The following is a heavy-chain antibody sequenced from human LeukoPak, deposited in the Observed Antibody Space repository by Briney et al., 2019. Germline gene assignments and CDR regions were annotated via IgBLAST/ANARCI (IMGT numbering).Heavy chain of an antibody. Sequence: GGSLRLSCAVSGFTVTTNYMAWVRQAPGKGLEWVGRIKIKIDGGTTDYAAPVKGRFTISRDDSKNTLYLQMNSLKIEDTAVYYCTTAMDPWGQGTMVTVSS. CDR2: IKIKIDGGTT. CDR3: TTAMDP. V-gene: IGHV3-15*01. J-gene: IGHJ3*01. D-gene: IGHD3-10*01. CDR1: GFTVTTNY.